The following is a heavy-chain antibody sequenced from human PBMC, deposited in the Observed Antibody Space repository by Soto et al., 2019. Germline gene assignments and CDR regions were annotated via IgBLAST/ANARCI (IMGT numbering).Heavy chain of an antibody. V-gene: IGHV3-23*01. J-gene: IGHJ1*01. D-gene: IGHD3-10*01. CDR2: ISGGGDTT. Sequence: EVQLLESGGGLVQPGGSLRLSCAASGFTFNNYAMTWVRQAPGKGLEWVSAISGGGDTTSYADSVKGRFTGSRDGSKNTLSLPKRTLKAKDRARYYYAKARAGSGSLTPLVAFWSQRNLGAVS. CDR1: GFTFNNYA. CDR3: AKARAGSGSLTPLVAF.